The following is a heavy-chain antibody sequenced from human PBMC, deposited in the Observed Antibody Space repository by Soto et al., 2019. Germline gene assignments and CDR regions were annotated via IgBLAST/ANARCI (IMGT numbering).Heavy chain of an antibody. Sequence: GEAVKISCKGSGYNFAGYWIPLVRQMPGKVLKLMGIIYPSDSDTRYRPPFQGQFTMSADKSISSAYLQWSSLRASDTAMYYFAIGGVSTRTFDYWRQGIPVTVAS. J-gene: IGHJ4*02. CDR1: GYNFAGYW. CDR3: AIGGVSTRTFDY. V-gene: IGHV5-51*01. D-gene: IGHD3-3*01. CDR2: IYPSDSDT.